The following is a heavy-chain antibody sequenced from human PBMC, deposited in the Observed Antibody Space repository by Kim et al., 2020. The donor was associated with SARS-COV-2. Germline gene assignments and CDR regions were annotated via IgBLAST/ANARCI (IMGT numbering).Heavy chain of an antibody. CDR1: GGSISSSNW. V-gene: IGHV4-4*02. J-gene: IGHJ4*02. D-gene: IGHD6-13*01. Sequence: SETLSLTCAVSGGSISSSNWWSWVRQPPGKGLEWIGEIYHSGSTNYNPSLKSRVTISVDKSKNQFSLKLSSVTAADTAVYYCARASYLHLYAKSRYSSSWYLDYWGQGTLVTVSS. CDR3: ARASYLHLYAKSRYSSSWYLDY. CDR2: IYHSGST.